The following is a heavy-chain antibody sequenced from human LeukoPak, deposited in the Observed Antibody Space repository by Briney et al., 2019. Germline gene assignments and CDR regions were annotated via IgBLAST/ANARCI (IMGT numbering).Heavy chain of an antibody. Sequence: PGGTLRLSCEASGFTFSNYGMSWVRQAPGKGLEWVSAISGSGGITKYADSVKGRFTISRDNSKNTMYLLMNSLRVEDTAEYYCARDLGYDYVWGEGNLYDYWGQGILVTVSS. D-gene: IGHD3-16*01. V-gene: IGHV3-23*01. CDR1: GFTFSNYG. CDR3: ARDLGYDYVWGEGNLYDY. J-gene: IGHJ4*02. CDR2: ISGSGGIT.